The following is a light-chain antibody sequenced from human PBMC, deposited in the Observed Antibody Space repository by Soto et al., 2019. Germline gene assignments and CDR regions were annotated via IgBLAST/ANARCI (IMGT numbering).Light chain of an antibody. Sequence: DIVMTQSPDSLAVSLGERATINCKSSQSVLYSSNNKNYLVWYQQKPGQPPKLLIYWASTRESGVPDRFSGSGSGTDFTLTISSLQAEDVAVYYCQQYYSMPFTFGPGTKVDVK. CDR3: QQYYSMPFT. V-gene: IGKV4-1*01. CDR1: QSVLYSSNNKNY. CDR2: WAS. J-gene: IGKJ3*01.